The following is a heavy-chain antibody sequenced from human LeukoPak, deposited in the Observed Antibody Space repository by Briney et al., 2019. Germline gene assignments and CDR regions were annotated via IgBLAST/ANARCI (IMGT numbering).Heavy chain of an antibody. J-gene: IGHJ5*02. CDR2: INPSGGST. CDR3: ARDGRVAGTGENWFDP. V-gene: IGHV1-46*01. CDR1: GYTFTSYY. Sequence: ASVKVSCKASGYTFTSYYMRWVRRAPGQGLEWMGIINPSGGSTSYAQKFQGRVTMTRDTSTSTVYMELSSLRSEDTAVYYCARDGRVAGTGENWFDPWGQGTLVTVSS. D-gene: IGHD6-19*01.